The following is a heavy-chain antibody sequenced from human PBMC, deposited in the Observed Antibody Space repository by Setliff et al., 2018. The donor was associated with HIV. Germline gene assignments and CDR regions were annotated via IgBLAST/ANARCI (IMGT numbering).Heavy chain of an antibody. D-gene: IGHD3-9*01. CDR2: ISWSSGSI. V-gene: IGHV3-9*01. Sequence: SGGSLRLSCVASGFTLDDYVMHWVRQAPGKGLEWVSGISWSSGSIDSADSVKGRFTISRDNAKNSLYLQMNSLGPEDTALYYCAKDMSTDWYTVSGFDLWGQGSLVTVS. CDR3: AKDMSTDWYTVSGFDL. J-gene: IGHJ5*02. CDR1: GFTLDDYV.